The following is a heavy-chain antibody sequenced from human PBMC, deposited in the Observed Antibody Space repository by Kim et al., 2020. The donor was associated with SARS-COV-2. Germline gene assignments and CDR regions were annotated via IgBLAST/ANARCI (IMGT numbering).Heavy chain of an antibody. CDR3: AREGITVVRGVDP. D-gene: IGHD3-10*01. CDR2: IYYSGST. V-gene: IGHV4-31*03. Sequence: SETLSLTCTVSGGSISSGGYYWSWIRQHPGKGLEWIGYIYYSGSTYYNPSLKSRVTISVDTSKNQFSLKLSSVTAADTAVYYCAREGITVVRGVDPWGQGTLVTVSS. J-gene: IGHJ5*02. CDR1: GGSISSGGYY.